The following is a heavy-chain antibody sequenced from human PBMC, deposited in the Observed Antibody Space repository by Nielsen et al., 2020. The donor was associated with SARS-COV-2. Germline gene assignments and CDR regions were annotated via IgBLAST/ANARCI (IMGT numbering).Heavy chain of an antibody. CDR1: GYTFTNNY. D-gene: IGHD3-22*01. Sequence: ASVKVSCKASGYTFTNNYMHWVRQAPGQGLEWMGLINPTNGGTTYAQKFLGTVTMTRDTSTSTVYMELSSLRSDDTAVYYCARDSSGTYRRVDYWGQGTLVTGSS. V-gene: IGHV1-46*01. J-gene: IGHJ4*02. CDR3: ARDSSGTYRRVDY. CDR2: INPTNGGT.